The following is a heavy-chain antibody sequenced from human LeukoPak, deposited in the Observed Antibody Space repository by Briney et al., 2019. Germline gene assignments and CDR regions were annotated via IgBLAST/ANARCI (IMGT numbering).Heavy chain of an antibody. D-gene: IGHD3-9*01. CDR1: GYTFTSYD. V-gene: IGHV1-8*01. Sequence: ASVKVSCKASGYTFTSYDISWVRQATGQGLEWMGWMNSNSGNTGSAQKFQGRVTMTRNTSISTAYMELSSLRSEDTAVYYCARGGYDILSGSLPLWGQGTLVTVFS. CDR3: ARGGYDILSGSLPL. CDR2: MNSNSGNT. J-gene: IGHJ4*02.